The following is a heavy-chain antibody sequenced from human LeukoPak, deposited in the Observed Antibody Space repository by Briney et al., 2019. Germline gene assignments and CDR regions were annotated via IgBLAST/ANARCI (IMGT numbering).Heavy chain of an antibody. CDR1: GFTFDDYA. CDR3: AKDIGSSSSWYFDL. Sequence: PGRSLRLSCAASGFTFDDYAMHWVRHAPGKGLEWVSGISWNSGSIAYADSVKGRFTISRDNAKNSLYLQMNSLRAEDTALYYCAKDIGSSSSWYFDLWGRGTLVTVSS. J-gene: IGHJ2*01. CDR2: ISWNSGSI. D-gene: IGHD6-13*01. V-gene: IGHV3-9*01.